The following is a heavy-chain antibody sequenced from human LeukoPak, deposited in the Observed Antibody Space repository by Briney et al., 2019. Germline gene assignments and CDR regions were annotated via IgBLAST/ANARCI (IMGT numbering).Heavy chain of an antibody. CDR1: GGSFSGYY. Sequence: PSETLSLTCAIYGGSFSGYYWSWIRQPPGKGLEWIGEINHSGSTNYDPSLKSRDTISVGTSKNQFSLKLSSVTAADTAVYYCARLYYDSSGYPAAPFDCWGQGTLVTVSS. V-gene: IGHV4-34*01. D-gene: IGHD3-22*01. CDR3: ARLYYDSSGYPAAPFDC. J-gene: IGHJ4*02. CDR2: INHSGST.